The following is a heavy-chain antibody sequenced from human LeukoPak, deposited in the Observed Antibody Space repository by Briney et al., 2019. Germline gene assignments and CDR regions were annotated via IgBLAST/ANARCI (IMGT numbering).Heavy chain of an antibody. J-gene: IGHJ6*04. CDR1: GYTFTIYY. Sequence: ASVKVSCKASGYTFTIYYMHWVRQAPGQGLEWMGLINPSGGSTSYAQKFQGRVTMTRDTSTSTVYMELGSLRSEDTAVYYCARDSIVVVPAAMGVWDYYGMDVWGKGTTVTVSS. CDR3: ARDSIVVVPAAMGVWDYYGMDV. V-gene: IGHV1-46*01. CDR2: INPSGGST. D-gene: IGHD2-2*01.